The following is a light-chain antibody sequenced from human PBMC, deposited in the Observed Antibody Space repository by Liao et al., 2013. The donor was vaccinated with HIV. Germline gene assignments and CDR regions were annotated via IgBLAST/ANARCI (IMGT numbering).Light chain of an antibody. J-gene: IGLJ3*02. Sequence: SYELTQPPSVSVAPGKTARITCGGDNIGSRYVHWYQQRPGQAPLLVIYQDTKRPSGIPERFSGSNSGNTATLTISRVEAGDEADYYCQVWDSSSDRGVFGGGTKLTVL. CDR1: NIGSRY. V-gene: IGLV3-21*04. CDR2: QDT. CDR3: QVWDSSSDRGV.